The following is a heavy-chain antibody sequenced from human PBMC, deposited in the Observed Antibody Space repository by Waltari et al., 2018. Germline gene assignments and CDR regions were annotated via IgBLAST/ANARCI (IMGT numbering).Heavy chain of an antibody. J-gene: IGHJ6*02. D-gene: IGHD2-8*02. Sequence: QVQLQQWGAGLLQPSETLSLPCALYGGSFNGYYWGWTRQPPGKGLEWIGEINHGGNTNHNPSLRSRVTMLVDTSKSQFSLKLNSVTAADTAVYYCVRLEDCTGPGGNCYSGDSFAMDVWGQGTTVTVSS. CDR1: GGSFNGYY. CDR3: VRLEDCTGPGGNCYSGDSFAMDV. V-gene: IGHV4-34*02. CDR2: INHGGNT.